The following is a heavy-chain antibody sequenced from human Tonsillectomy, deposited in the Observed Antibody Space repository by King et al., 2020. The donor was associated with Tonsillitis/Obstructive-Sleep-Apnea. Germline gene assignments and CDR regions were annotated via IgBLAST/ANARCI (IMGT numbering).Heavy chain of an antibody. V-gene: IGHV4-34*01. CDR2: ISHTGST. D-gene: IGHD3-16*01. Sequence: VQLQQWGAGLLKPSETLSLTCGVYGGSFSGYYWSWIRQPPGKGLEWIGEISHTGSTNYNPSLKSRVSISVDTSKNQLSLKLSSLTAADTALYYCARDNGGGSAFDIWGQGTMVTVSS. CDR1: GGSFSGYY. J-gene: IGHJ3*02. CDR3: ARDNGGGSAFDI.